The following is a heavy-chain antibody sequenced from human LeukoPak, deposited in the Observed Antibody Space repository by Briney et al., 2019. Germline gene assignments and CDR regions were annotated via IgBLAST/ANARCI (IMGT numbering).Heavy chain of an antibody. D-gene: IGHD4-17*01. CDR1: GGSISSYY. CDR3: ARLAYGDYPLGYYYCYMDV. Sequence: KPSETLSLTCTVSGGSISSYYWSWIRQPPGKGLEWIGYIYYSGSTNYNPSLKSRVTISVDTSKNQFSLKLSSVTAADTAVYYCARLAYGDYPLGYYYCYMDVWGKGTTVTVSS. J-gene: IGHJ6*03. CDR2: IYYSGST. V-gene: IGHV4-59*01.